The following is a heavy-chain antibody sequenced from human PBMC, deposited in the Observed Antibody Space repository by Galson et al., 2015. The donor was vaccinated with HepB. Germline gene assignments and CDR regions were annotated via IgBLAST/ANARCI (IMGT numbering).Heavy chain of an antibody. D-gene: IGHD6-25*01. Sequence: SLRLSCAASGFTFSNYWMHWVRQDPGKGLVWVARINSDGSGTSYGDSVKGRFIISRDNAKSTLYLQMNSLRREDTAVYYCARDRSLGSDFDYWGRGTLVTVSS. CDR2: INSDGSGT. CDR3: ARDRSLGSDFDY. V-gene: IGHV3-74*01. CDR1: GFTFSNYW. J-gene: IGHJ4*02.